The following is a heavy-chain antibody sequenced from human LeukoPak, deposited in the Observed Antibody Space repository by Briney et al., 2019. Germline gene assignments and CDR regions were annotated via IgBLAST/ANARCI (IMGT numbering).Heavy chain of an antibody. CDR2: KYNRGST. Sequence: SEALSLTCTVSSAPISSYYWSWIRQPPGRGLERSGSKYNRGSTHSRPSLQSRDTMSVDTSPNQCSLKLSSVTAADTAVYYCARSGHYDSSAYSNYDYGMDVWGQGTTVTVPS. CDR3: ARSGHYDSSAYSNYDYGMDV. CDR1: SAPISSYY. D-gene: IGHD3-22*01. J-gene: IGHJ6*02. V-gene: IGHV4-59*01.